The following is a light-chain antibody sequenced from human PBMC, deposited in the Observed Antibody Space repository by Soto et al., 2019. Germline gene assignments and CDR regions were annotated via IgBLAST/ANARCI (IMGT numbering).Light chain of an antibody. CDR1: QSVDSGY. CDR2: GAS. V-gene: IGKV3-20*01. Sequence: EIVLTQSPGTLSLSPGERATLSCRASQSVDSGYLAWYQQKPGQAPRLLIYGASSRATGIPDRFSGSGSGTDFTLTISRLEPEDFAVYYCQQYGSSGTFGQGTKVDIK. CDR3: QQYGSSGT. J-gene: IGKJ1*01.